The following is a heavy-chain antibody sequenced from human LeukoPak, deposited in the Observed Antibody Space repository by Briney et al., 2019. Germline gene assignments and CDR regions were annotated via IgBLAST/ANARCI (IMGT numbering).Heavy chain of an antibody. V-gene: IGHV4-39*01. D-gene: IGHD3-3*01. CDR2: IYYSGSA. CDR3: VSTLRFLPYRRFDY. J-gene: IGHJ4*02. CDR1: GNSVRSSSFY. Sequence: PSETLSLTCAVSGNSVRSSSFYWGWIRQPPGKGLEWIGSIYYSGSAHYNPSLKSRVTISGDASRNQFSLRLSSVTAADTAVYYCVSTLRFLPYRRFDYWGQGTLVTVS.